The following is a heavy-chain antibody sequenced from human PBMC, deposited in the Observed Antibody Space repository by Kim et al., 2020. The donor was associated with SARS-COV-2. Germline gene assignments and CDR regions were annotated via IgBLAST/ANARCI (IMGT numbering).Heavy chain of an antibody. J-gene: IGHJ6*02. Sequence: GGSLRLSCAASGFTVSSNYMSWVRQAPGKGLEWVSVIYSGGSTYYADSVKGRFTISRDNSKNTLYLQMNSLRAEDTAVYYCARDASRYFDWLGGWGMDVWGQGTTVTVSS. CDR2: IYSGGST. D-gene: IGHD3-9*01. CDR3: ARDASRYFDWLGGWGMDV. CDR1: GFTVSSNY. V-gene: IGHV3-66*02.